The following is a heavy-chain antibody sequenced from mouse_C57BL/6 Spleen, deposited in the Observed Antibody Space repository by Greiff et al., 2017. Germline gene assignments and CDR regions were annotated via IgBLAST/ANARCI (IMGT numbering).Heavy chain of an antibody. Sequence: EVQLQQSGPELVKPGASVKISCKASGYTFTDYYMNWVKQSHGKSLEWIGDINPNNGGTSYNQKFKGKATLTVDQSSSTAYMDLRSLTSEDSAVYYCAPYYSWFAYWGQGTLVTVSA. V-gene: IGHV1-26*01. CDR3: APYYSWFAY. CDR2: INPNNGGT. D-gene: IGHD1-1*01. CDR1: GYTFTDYY. J-gene: IGHJ3*01.